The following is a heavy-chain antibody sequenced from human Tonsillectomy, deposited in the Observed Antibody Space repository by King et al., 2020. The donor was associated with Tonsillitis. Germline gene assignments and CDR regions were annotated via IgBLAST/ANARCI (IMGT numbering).Heavy chain of an antibody. CDR1: GYIFTGYF. D-gene: IGHD1-26*01. V-gene: IGHV1-2*02. CDR2: INPKSGGT. J-gene: IGHJ6*03. Sequence: QLVQSGAEVKKPGASVKVSCQASGYIFTGYFVHWERQAPGQGLEWMGWINPKSGGTNYAQEFQGRVTMTRDTSIRTAYMEVSRLRSDDTAVYYCARGTEWELCYMDVWGKGTTVTVSS. CDR3: ARGTEWELCYMDV.